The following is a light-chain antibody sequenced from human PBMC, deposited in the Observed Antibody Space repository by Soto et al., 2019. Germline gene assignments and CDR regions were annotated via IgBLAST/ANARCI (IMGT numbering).Light chain of an antibody. CDR2: DAS. Sequence: EIVLTQSPATLSLSPGERATLSCRASQSVSSSLAWYQQKPGQAPRLLISDASNRATGIPARFSGSGSGTDFTITISSREPEDFAVYYCQQRSNWQGFTFGPGTKVDIK. CDR3: QQRSNWQGFT. V-gene: IGKV3-11*01. CDR1: QSVSSS. J-gene: IGKJ3*01.